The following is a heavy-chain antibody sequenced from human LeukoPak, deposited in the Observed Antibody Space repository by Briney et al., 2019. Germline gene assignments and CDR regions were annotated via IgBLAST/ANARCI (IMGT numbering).Heavy chain of an antibody. CDR2: IYTSGST. J-gene: IGHJ5*02. CDR3: ARDPDLHVDTHP. D-gene: IGHD5-18*01. CDR1: GGSISSGSYY. Sequence: SETLSLTCTVSGGSISSGSYYWSWIRQPAGKGLEWIGRIYTSGSTNYNPSLKSRVTISVDTSKNQFSLKLSSVTAADTAVYYCARDPDLHVDTHPWGQGTLVTVSS. V-gene: IGHV4-61*02.